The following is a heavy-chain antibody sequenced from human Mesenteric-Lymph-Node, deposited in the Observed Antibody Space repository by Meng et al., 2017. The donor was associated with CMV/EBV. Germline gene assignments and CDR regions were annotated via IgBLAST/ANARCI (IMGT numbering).Heavy chain of an antibody. CDR1: GYTFTSYA. V-gene: IGHV7-4-1*02. CDR3: ARDTQLVLDY. Sequence: KVSCKAYGYTFTSYAMNWVRQAPGQGLEWMGWINTNTGNPTYAQGFTGRFVFSLDTSVSTAYLQISSLKAADTAVYYCARDTQLVLDYWGQGTLVTVSS. CDR2: INTNTGNP. J-gene: IGHJ4*02. D-gene: IGHD6-13*01.